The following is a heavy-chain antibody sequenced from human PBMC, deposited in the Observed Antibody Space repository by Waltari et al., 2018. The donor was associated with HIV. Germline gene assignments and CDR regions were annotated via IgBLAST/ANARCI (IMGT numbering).Heavy chain of an antibody. V-gene: IGHV1-2*02. CDR3: SRGGVILTGYYPSGLS. Sequence: QVLLVQSGAEVKNPGASGKVSCTDPGYTYTGYHIHGVRQDPGQGLEWRGWMNPNSGGTQFSQKFQGRVTMTRDKSSSTAYLELKGLTSDDTALYWCSRGGVILTGYYPSGLSWGQGTLVTVSS. CDR2: MNPNSGGT. D-gene: IGHD3-9*01. J-gene: IGHJ5*02. CDR1: GYTYTGYH.